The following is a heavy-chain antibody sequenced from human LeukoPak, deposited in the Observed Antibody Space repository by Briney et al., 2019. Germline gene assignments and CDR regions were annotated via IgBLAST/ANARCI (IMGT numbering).Heavy chain of an antibody. V-gene: IGHV4-30-2*01. D-gene: IGHD3-9*01. Sequence: SQTLSLTCTVSGGSISSGGYYWSWIRQPPGKGLEWIGYIYHSGSTYYNPSLKSRVTISVDRSKNQFSLKLSSVTAADTAVYYCARVNDILTGYIYYFDYWGQGTLVTVPS. CDR2: IYHSGST. J-gene: IGHJ4*02. CDR3: ARVNDILTGYIYYFDY. CDR1: GGSISSGGYY.